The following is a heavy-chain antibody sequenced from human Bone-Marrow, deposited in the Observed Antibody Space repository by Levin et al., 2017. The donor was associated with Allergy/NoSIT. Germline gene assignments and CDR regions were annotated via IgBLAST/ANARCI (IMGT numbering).Heavy chain of an antibody. CDR2: TRHDGSEK. CDR1: GFTFSNYW. D-gene: IGHD1-26*01. J-gene: IGHJ5*02. V-gene: IGHV3-7*01. Sequence: GESLKISCAASGFTFSNYWMSWVRQAPGKGLEWVANTRHDGSEKYYVDSVKGRITISRDNAKNSLYLQMNSLRVEDTAVYYCAATNWFDPWGQGTLVTVSS. CDR3: AATNWFDP.